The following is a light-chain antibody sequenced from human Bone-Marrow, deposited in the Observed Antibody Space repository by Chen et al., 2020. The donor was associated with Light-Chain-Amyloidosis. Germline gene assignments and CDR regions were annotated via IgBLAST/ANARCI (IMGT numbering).Light chain of an antibody. CDR2: KDT. CDR3: YSATDRTVV. V-gene: IGLV3-27*01. CDR1: VLSKQY. Sequence: YDLKQPSSGSLSPGQRSRITCSEDVLSKQYIRWIQQKPGQAPLLIIFKDTDRPSGISTRFSGSTSGSTVALTIDGAQVADEADYYSYSATDRTVVFGGGTKLTVL. J-gene: IGLJ2*01.